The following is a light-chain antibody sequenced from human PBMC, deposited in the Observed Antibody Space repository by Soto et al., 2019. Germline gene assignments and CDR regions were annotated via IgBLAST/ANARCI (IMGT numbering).Light chain of an antibody. V-gene: IGKV3-15*01. Sequence: DIVLTQSPATLSVSPGEKSTLLRRAQQAGIRHFAWYQPKPGQAPRLLIYDASTRATGVPVRFSGSGFGTEFTLTIISLQSEDVGIYFCQQYTKWPPGMTFGGGTKVEIK. CDR2: DAS. J-gene: IGKJ4*01. CDR3: QQYTKWPPGMT. CDR1: QAGIRH.